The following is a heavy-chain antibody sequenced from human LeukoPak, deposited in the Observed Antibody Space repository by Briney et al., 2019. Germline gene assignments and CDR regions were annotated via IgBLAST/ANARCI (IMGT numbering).Heavy chain of an antibody. CDR2: IWSDGSNQ. J-gene: IGHJ4*02. CDR3: AKSGSSWPSGFDY. V-gene: IGHV3-33*06. Sequence: GGSLRLSCAASGFTFSGFAMHWVRQAPGKGLEWVAVIWSDGSNQYYADSLKGRFTVSRDNSKNTLYLQMNSLRAEDTAVYYCAKSGSSWPSGFDYWGQGTLVTVSS. D-gene: IGHD6-13*01. CDR1: GFTFSGFA.